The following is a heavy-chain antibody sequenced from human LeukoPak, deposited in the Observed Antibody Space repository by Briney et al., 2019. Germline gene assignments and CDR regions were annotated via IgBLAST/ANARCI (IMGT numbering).Heavy chain of an antibody. CDR3: ARDGTRGVADAFDI. V-gene: IGHV3-48*03. J-gene: IGHJ3*02. D-gene: IGHD1-26*01. CDR1: GFTFSSYE. Sequence: GGSLRLSCAASGFTFSSYEMNWVRQAPGKGLEWISYISSSAGTTHYADSVKGRFTISRDNAKNSLYLQMNSLRAEDTAVYYCARDGTRGVADAFDIWGQGTMVTVSS. CDR2: ISSSAGTT.